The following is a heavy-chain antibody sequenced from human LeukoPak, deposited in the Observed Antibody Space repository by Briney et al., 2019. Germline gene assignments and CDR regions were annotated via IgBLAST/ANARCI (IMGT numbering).Heavy chain of an antibody. J-gene: IGHJ4*02. D-gene: IGHD5-18*01. V-gene: IGHV4-61*01. Sequence: SETLSLTCTVSGGSVNSGSYFWSWIRQPPGKGLEWIGYIFYSGSTNYNPSLKSRVTISVDTSKNQFSLKLSSVTAADTAVYYCAKLGKDTAMPSTYYFDYWGQGTLVTVSS. CDR1: GGSVNSGSYF. CDR3: AKLGKDTAMPSTYYFDY. CDR2: IFYSGST.